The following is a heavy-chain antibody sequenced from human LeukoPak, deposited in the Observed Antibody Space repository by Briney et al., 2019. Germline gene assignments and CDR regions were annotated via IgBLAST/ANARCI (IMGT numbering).Heavy chain of an antibody. Sequence: KPWGVLLLSCAASGFPFSDYYMSWIRPAPGKGREWVSYISSSGSTIYYADSVKGRFTISRDNAKNSLYLQMNSLRAEDTAVYYCAGSDTIGYLPREWDYWYFDRWGRGTLVTVSS. CDR2: ISSSGSTI. D-gene: IGHD3-22*01. CDR1: GFPFSDYY. J-gene: IGHJ2*01. CDR3: AGSDTIGYLPREWDYWYFDR. V-gene: IGHV3-11*04.